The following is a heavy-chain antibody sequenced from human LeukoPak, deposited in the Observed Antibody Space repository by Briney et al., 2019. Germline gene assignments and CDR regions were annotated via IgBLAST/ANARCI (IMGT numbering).Heavy chain of an antibody. CDR3: ARRFDL. CDR2: VSSSRSTM. CDR1: GFTLSSYE. J-gene: IGHJ5*02. Sequence: GGSLRLSCTASGFTLSSYEMNWVRQAPGKGLEWVSKVSSSRSTMYYADSVKGRFTISRENAKNSLFLQMNSLRAEDTAIYYCARRFDLWGQGTLVTVSS. V-gene: IGHV3-48*03.